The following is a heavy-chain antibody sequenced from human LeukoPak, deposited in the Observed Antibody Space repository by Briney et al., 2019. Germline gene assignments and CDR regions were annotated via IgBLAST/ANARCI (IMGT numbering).Heavy chain of an antibody. D-gene: IGHD3-22*01. V-gene: IGHV3-48*03. CDR1: GFKFNTYE. J-gene: IGHJ4*02. CDR2: ISSSGSTI. Sequence: GGSLRLPCAASGFKFNTYEMNWVRQAPGKGLEWVSYISSSGSTIYYADSVKGRFTISRDNAKNSLYLQMNSLRAEDTAVYYCARDYYDSSGYYDSPFAYWGQGTLVTVSS. CDR3: ARDYYDSSGYYDSPFAY.